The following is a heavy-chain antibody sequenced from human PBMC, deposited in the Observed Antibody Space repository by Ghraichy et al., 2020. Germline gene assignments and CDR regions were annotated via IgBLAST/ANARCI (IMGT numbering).Heavy chain of an antibody. CDR3: AKSGYCSNTSCSVRDGFDI. CDR1: GFTFSSYS. Sequence: GGSLRLSCAASGFTFSSYSMNWVRQAPGKGLEWVSYISSSSSTIYYADSVKGRFTISRDNAKNSLYLQMNSLRAEDTAVYYCAKSGYCSNTSCSVRDGFDIWGQGTMVTVSS. J-gene: IGHJ3*02. V-gene: IGHV3-48*01. CDR2: ISSSSSTI. D-gene: IGHD2-2*03.